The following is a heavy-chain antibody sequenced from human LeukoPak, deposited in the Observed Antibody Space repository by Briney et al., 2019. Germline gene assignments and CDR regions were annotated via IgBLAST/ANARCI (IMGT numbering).Heavy chain of an antibody. CDR3: ARDYVSHNGVYDCFEF. J-gene: IGHJ4*02. V-gene: IGHV3-23*01. D-gene: IGHD3-16*01. Sequence: GGSLRLSCAASVFTFNTYAMSWVRQVPGKGPESLATIGAADTYYAGSVKGRCTISRDDSTNNVFLQLDSLRAADTAVYYCARDYVSHNGVYDCFEFWGQGTQVTVSS. CDR2: IGAADT. CDR1: VFTFNTYA.